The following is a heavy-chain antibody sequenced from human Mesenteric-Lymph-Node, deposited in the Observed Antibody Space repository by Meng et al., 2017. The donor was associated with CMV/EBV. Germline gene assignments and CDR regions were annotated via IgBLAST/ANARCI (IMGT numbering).Heavy chain of an antibody. V-gene: IGHV1-8*01. D-gene: IGHD5-12*01. J-gene: IGHJ4*02. CDR1: GYTFTSYD. Sequence: CKASGYTFTSYDINWVRQATGQGLEWMGWMKPNSGNTDYAQKFQGRVTMTRDTSISTAYMELTSLRSEDTAVYYCARVGGYEAELDYWGQGTLVTVSS. CDR3: ARVGGYEAELDY. CDR2: MKPNSGNT.